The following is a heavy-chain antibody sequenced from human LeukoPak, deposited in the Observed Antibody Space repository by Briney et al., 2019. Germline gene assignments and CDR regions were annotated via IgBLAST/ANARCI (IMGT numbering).Heavy chain of an antibody. J-gene: IGHJ4*02. CDR3: ARGYSSSWNYFDY. CDR2: VFDSGGT. CDR1: GGSISNYW. Sequence: AETLSLTCTVSGGSISNYWWSWIRQPPGKGLEWIGYVFDSGGTNYNPSLKSRVTISVDTSKKQFSLKLSSVTTADTAVYYCARGYSSSWNYFDYWGQGNLGSVSS. V-gene: IGHV4-59*01. D-gene: IGHD6-13*01.